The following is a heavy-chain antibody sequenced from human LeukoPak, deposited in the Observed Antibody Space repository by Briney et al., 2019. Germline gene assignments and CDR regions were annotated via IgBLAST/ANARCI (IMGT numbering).Heavy chain of an antibody. CDR1: GGSISSYY. Sequence: PSETLSLTCTVSGGSISSYYWSWIRQPPGKGLDLIGFIYYSGSTNYNPYLKSRVTISVDTSRNQFSLKLTSVTAADTAVYYCARVDYDLWSGYSRAIDYWGQGTLVTVSS. CDR3: ARVDYDLWSGYSRAIDY. V-gene: IGHV4-59*01. D-gene: IGHD3-3*01. J-gene: IGHJ4*02. CDR2: IYYSGST.